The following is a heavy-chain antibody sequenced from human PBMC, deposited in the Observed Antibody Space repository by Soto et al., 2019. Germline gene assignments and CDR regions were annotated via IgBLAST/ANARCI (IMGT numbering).Heavy chain of an antibody. CDR3: ARVEYSSSSRPPKKYYYYYYMDV. D-gene: IGHD6-6*01. CDR1: GGSFSGYY. CDR2: INHSGST. J-gene: IGHJ6*03. Sequence: SETLSLTCAVYGGSFSGYYWSWIRQPPGKGLEWIGEINHSGSTNYNPSLKSRVTISVDTSENQFSLKLSSVTAADTAVYYCARVEYSSSSRPPKKYYYYYYMDVWGKGTTVTVSS. V-gene: IGHV4-34*01.